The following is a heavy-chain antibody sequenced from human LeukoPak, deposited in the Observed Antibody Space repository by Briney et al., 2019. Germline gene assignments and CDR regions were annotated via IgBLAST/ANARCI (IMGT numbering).Heavy chain of an antibody. CDR3: ARGAGAGYNLQPFDY. CDR1: GGAISSYD. CDR2: IYYSGST. V-gene: IGHV4-59*08. J-gene: IGHJ4*02. Sequence: SETLSLTCTVSGGAISSYDWSWIRQPPGKGLKWFGYIYYSGSTKYNPSLKSRASISVDTSKNQFSLKLSSVTAADTAVYYCARGAGAGYNLQPFDYWGQGTLVTVSS. D-gene: IGHD5-24*01.